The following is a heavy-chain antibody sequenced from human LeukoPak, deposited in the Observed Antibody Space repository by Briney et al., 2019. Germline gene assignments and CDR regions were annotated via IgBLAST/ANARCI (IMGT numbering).Heavy chain of an antibody. Sequence: GESLKISWKGAGYSFTTYWIVWVRQMSGKGLEWMGIIYPGDSDTRYSPSFQGQVTISADKSISTAYLQWSSLKASDTAMYYCARFPTDSSTLFDYWGQGTLVTVSS. J-gene: IGHJ4*02. CDR3: ARFPTDSSTLFDY. D-gene: IGHD6-13*01. CDR1: GYSFTTYW. CDR2: IYPGDSDT. V-gene: IGHV5-51*01.